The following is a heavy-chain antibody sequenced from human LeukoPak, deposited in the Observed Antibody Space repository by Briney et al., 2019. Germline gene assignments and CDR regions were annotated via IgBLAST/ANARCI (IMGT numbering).Heavy chain of an antibody. CDR1: GFTFSSYA. CDR3: AKFPHYDILTGYYDY. D-gene: IGHD3-9*01. V-gene: IGHV3-23*01. Sequence: GGSLRLSCAASGFTFSSYAMNWVRRAPGKGLEWVSVISDSGGSTYYTDSVKGRFTISRDNSKNTLYLQMNSLRAEDTAVYYCAKFPHYDILTGYYDYWGQGTLVTVSS. J-gene: IGHJ4*02. CDR2: ISDSGGST.